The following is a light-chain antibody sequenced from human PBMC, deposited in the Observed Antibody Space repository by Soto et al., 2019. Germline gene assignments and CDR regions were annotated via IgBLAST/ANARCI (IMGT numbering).Light chain of an antibody. V-gene: IGKV3-20*01. CDR2: GAS. J-gene: IGKJ1*01. Sequence: EIVLTQSPGTLSLSPGERATLSCRASQSVSSSYLAWYQQKPGQAPRLLIYGASSRATGIPDRFSGSGSGTDFTLTISRLEPEDFAVYYCQQYVSSPPCTFGQGTKVDIK. CDR1: QSVSSSY. CDR3: QQYVSSPPCT.